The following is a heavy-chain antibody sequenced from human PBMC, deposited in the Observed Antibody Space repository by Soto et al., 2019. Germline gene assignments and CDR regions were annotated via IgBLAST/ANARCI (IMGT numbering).Heavy chain of an antibody. CDR2: IRTKTNNYAT. Sequence: GGSLRLSCAASGFTFSCSGIHWVRQASGKGLEWVGRIRTKTNNYATAYAASVKGRFTISRDDSKNMAYLQMNSLKTEDTAVYYCTAMAGIDYWGQGTLVTVSS. D-gene: IGHD6-19*01. J-gene: IGHJ4*02. V-gene: IGHV3-73*01. CDR1: GFTFSCSG. CDR3: TAMAGIDY.